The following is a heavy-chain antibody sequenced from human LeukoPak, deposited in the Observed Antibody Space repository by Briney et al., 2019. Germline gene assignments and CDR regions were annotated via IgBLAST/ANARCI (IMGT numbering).Heavy chain of an antibody. D-gene: IGHD3-22*01. CDR3: ARGDYYDSSGYSREVPVRRNFDY. J-gene: IGHJ4*02. Sequence: SETLSLTCAVYGGSFSGYYWSWIRQPPGKGLEWIGEINHSGSTNYNPSLKSRVTISVDTSKNQFSLKLSSVTAADMAVYYCARGDYYDSSGYSREVPVRRNFDYWGQGTLVTVSS. CDR2: INHSGST. V-gene: IGHV4-34*01. CDR1: GGSFSGYY.